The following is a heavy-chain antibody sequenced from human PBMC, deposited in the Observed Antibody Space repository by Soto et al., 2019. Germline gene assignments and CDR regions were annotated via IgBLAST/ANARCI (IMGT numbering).Heavy chain of an antibody. CDR1: GDTFSTYA. CDR2: ILPILGTT. D-gene: IGHD6-13*01. CDR3: ARGGYSSSYRFDY. Sequence: GASVKVSCKASGDTFSTYAINWVRQAPGQGLEWMGGILPILGTTNYAQKFQARVTITADKSTNTAYMGLSSLSSEDTAVYYCARGGYSSSYRFDYWGQGTLVTVSS. J-gene: IGHJ4*02. V-gene: IGHV1-69*10.